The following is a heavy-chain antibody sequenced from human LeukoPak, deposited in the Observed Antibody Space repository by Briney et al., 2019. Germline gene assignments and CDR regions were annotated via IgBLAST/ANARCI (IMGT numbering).Heavy chain of an antibody. D-gene: IGHD1-26*01. Sequence: SETLSLTCTVSGGSIRSNNYYWGWIRQPPGKGLEWIGSIYYSGSTYYNPSLKSRVTISVDTSKNQFSLKLGSVTAADTAVYYCAVGATHFDYWGQGTLVTVSS. CDR2: IYYSGST. V-gene: IGHV4-39*01. CDR3: AVGATHFDY. J-gene: IGHJ4*02. CDR1: GGSIRSNNYY.